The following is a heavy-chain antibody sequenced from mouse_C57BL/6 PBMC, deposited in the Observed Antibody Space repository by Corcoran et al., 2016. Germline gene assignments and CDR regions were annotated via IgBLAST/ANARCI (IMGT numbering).Heavy chain of an antibody. V-gene: IGHV1-80*01. CDR3: ARGNYYYSNYVGFAY. J-gene: IGHJ3*01. CDR1: GYAFSSYW. CDR2: IYPGDGDT. Sequence: QVQLQQSGAELVKPGASVKISCKASGYAFSSYWMNWVKQRPGKGLEWIGQIYPGDGDTNYNGKFKGKATLTADKSSSTAYMQLSSLTSEDSAVYFCARGNYYYSNYVGFAYWGQGTLVTVSA. D-gene: IGHD2-5*01.